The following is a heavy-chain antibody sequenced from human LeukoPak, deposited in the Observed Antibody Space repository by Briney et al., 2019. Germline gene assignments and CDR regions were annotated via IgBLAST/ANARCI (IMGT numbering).Heavy chain of an antibody. Sequence: PSETLSLTCAVYGGSFSGYYWSWIRQPPGKGLEWIGYIYHSGSTNYNPSLKSRVTISVDTSKNQFSLKLSSVTAADTAVYYCARVDGYNEPYWGQGTLVTVSS. D-gene: IGHD5-24*01. CDR2: IYHSGST. CDR1: GGSFSGYY. J-gene: IGHJ4*02. V-gene: IGHV4-59*01. CDR3: ARVDGYNEPY.